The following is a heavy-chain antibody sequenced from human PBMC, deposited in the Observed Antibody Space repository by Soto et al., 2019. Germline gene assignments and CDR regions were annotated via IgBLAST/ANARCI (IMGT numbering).Heavy chain of an antibody. CDR3: ARVGGIQQHYTGRHV. Sequence: ASVKVSCKASGYTFTSYYMHWVRQAPGQGLEWMGIINPSGGSTSYAQKFQGRVTMTRDTSTSTVYMELSSLRSEDTAVYYCARVGGIQQHYTGRHVWGKGPTVTV. V-gene: IGHV1-46*01. CDR2: INPSGGST. D-gene: IGHD5-18*01. J-gene: IGHJ6*04. CDR1: GYTFTSYY.